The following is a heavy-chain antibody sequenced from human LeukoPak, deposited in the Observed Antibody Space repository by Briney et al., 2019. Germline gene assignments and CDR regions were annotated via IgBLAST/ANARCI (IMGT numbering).Heavy chain of an antibody. CDR1: GGSFSGYY. CDR3: ANQDVVIYYFDY. CDR2: INHSGST. V-gene: IGHV4-34*01. Sequence: SETLSLTCAVYGGSFSGYYWSWIRQPPGKGLEWIGEINHSGSTNYNPSLKSRVTISVDTSKNQFSLSLSSVTAADTAVYYCANQDVVIYYFDYWGQGTLVTVSS. J-gene: IGHJ4*02. D-gene: IGHD2-21*01.